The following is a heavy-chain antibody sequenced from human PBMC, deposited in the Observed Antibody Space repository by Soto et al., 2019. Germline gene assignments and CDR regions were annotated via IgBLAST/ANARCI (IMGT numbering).Heavy chain of an antibody. V-gene: IGHV4-59*01. Sequence: PSETLSLTCTVSGGSISGYYWSWIRQPPGKGLEWIGYIYYSGSTNYNPSLKSRVTISVDTSKNQFSLKLSSVTAADTAVYYCARGYYYYSGMDVWGQGTTVTVSS. CDR3: ARGYYYYSGMDV. J-gene: IGHJ6*02. D-gene: IGHD1-20*01. CDR2: IYYSGST. CDR1: GGSISGYY.